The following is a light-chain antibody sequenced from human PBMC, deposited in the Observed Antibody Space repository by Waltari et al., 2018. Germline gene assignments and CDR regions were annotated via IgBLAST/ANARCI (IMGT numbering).Light chain of an antibody. J-gene: IGKJ2*01. CDR2: WAS. CDR1: QSVLYSSNNKNY. CDR3: QQYYSTPQT. Sequence: DIVMTQSPDSLAVSLGERATINCKSSQSVLYSSNNKNYLAWYQQNPGQPPTLLIYWASTRESGGPDRFSGSVSGTDFTLTISSLQAEDVAVYYCQQYYSTPQTFGQGTKLEIK. V-gene: IGKV4-1*01.